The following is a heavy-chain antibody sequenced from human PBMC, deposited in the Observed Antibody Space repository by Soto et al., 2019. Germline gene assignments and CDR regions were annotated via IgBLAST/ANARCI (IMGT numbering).Heavy chain of an antibody. Sequence: QVHLVESGGGLVKPGGSLRLSCAASGFSFSDYYMSWIRQAPGKGLEWVSYISSSGDTIYYADSVRGRFTISWDNAKNSLYLQMNSLRAEDTAVYYCAREAAMAVHYYYYMDVWGKGTTVTVSS. CDR3: AREAAMAVHYYYYMDV. CDR1: GFSFSDYY. V-gene: IGHV3-11*01. D-gene: IGHD5-18*01. CDR2: ISSSGDTI. J-gene: IGHJ6*03.